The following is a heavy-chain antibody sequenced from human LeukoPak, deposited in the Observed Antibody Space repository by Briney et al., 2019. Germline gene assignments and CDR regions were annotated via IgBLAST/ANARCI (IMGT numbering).Heavy chain of an antibody. V-gene: IGHV3-21*01. Sequence: GGSLRLSCAASGFTFSSYAMSWVRQAPGKGLEWVSSISSSSSYIYYADSVKGRFTISRDNAKNSLYLQMNSLRAEDTAVYYCARGSQLLWFGELSPQYYYYMDVWGKGTTVTVSS. CDR1: GFTFSSYA. D-gene: IGHD3-10*01. CDR2: ISSSSSYI. CDR3: ARGSQLLWFGELSPQYYYYMDV. J-gene: IGHJ6*03.